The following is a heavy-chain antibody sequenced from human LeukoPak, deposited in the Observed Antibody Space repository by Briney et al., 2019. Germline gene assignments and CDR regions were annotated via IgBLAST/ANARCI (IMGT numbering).Heavy chain of an antibody. Sequence: GESLKISCKGSGYSFTSYWIGWVRQMPGKGLEWMGIIYPGDSDTRHSPSFQGQVTISADKSISTAYLQWSSLKASDTAMYYCARQQDYYDSSGYYYGNWFDPWGQGTLVTVSS. D-gene: IGHD3-22*01. CDR1: GYSFTSYW. CDR2: IYPGDSDT. J-gene: IGHJ5*02. V-gene: IGHV5-51*01. CDR3: ARQQDYYDSSGYYYGNWFDP.